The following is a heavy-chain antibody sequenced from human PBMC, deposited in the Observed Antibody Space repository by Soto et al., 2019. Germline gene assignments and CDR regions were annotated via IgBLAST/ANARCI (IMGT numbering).Heavy chain of an antibody. Sequence: SGGGLVQPGGSLRLSCAASGFTFSRNAMHWVRQAPGKGLEYVSAISSNGGSTYYGNSVKGRFTISRDNSKNTLYLQMGSLRAEDMAVYYCARGGSDYYFDYWGQGTLVTVSS. CDR3: ARGGSDYYFDY. D-gene: IGHD2-21*02. J-gene: IGHJ4*02. CDR1: GFTFSRNA. V-gene: IGHV3-64*01. CDR2: ISSNGGST.